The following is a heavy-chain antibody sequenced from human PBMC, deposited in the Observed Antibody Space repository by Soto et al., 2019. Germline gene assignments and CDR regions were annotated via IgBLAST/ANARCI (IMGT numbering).Heavy chain of an antibody. Sequence: QVQLVESGGGVVQPGRSLRLSCAASGFTFSSYAMHWVRQAPGMGLEWVAVISYDGSNKYYADSVKGRFTISRDNSKNTLYLQMNNLRAEDTAVYYCARDGLLGYFDYWGQGTLVTVSS. D-gene: IGHD3-16*01. V-gene: IGHV3-30-3*01. CDR2: ISYDGSNK. CDR3: ARDGLLGYFDY. J-gene: IGHJ4*02. CDR1: GFTFSSYA.